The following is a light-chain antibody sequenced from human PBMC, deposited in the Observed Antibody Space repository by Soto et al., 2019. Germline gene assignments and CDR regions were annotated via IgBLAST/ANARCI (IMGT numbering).Light chain of an antibody. J-gene: IGLJ1*01. Sequence: QSSLTHPASLSGSPGQSITISCTGTNADVGGCNYVFWYQQHPDKAPKVIIYEVSKRPSGVSNRFSGSKSGNTAALTISGLQAEDEADYYGSSCTTGTTLVVGIGTKVT. CDR3: SSCTTGTTLV. CDR2: EVS. CDR1: NADVGGCNY. V-gene: IGLV2-14*01.